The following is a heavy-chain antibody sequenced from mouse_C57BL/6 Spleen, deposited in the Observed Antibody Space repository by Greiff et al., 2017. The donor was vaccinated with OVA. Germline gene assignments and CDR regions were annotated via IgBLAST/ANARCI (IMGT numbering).Heavy chain of an antibody. J-gene: IGHJ2*01. CDR1: GFNIKDDY. CDR2: IDPENGDT. D-gene: IGHD2-3*01. CDR3: TTGPDGYYLY. V-gene: IGHV14-4*01. Sequence: VQLQQSGAELVRPGASVKLSCTASGFNIKDDYMHWVKQRPEQGLEWIGWIDPENGDTEYASKFQGKATITADTSSNTAYLQLSSLTSEDTAVYYCTTGPDGYYLYWGQGTTLTVSS.